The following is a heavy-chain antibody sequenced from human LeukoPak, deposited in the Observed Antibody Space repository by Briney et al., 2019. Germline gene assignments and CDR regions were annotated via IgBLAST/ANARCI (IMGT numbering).Heavy chain of an antibody. CDR2: LCGDGGNT. D-gene: IGHD2-15*01. V-gene: IGHV3-43*02. CDR3: AKVQLGYCSGGSCYPGYCFDY. J-gene: IGHJ4*02. Sequence: GGSVSLFCAASGFNFDVYDMLWARHARGKAVECVSHLCGDGGNTYYAYSVKGRFTISRDNSKNSLYLQMNSLRTEDTALYYCAKVQLGYCSGGSCYPGYCFDYWGQGTLVTVSS. CDR1: GFNFDVYD.